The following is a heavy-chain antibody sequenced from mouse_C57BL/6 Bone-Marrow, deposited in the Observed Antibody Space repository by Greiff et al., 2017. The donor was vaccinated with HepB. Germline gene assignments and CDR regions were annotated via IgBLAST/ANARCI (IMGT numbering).Heavy chain of an antibody. CDR2: IYPGSGNT. D-gene: IGHD1-1*01. CDR3: AYGSQGDWYFDV. V-gene: IGHV1-76*01. CDR1: GYTFTDYY. J-gene: IGHJ1*03. Sequence: QVQLQQSGAELVRPGASVKLSCKASGYTFTDYYINWVKQRPGQGLEWIARIYPGSGNTYYNEKFKGKATLTAEKSSSTAYMQLSSLTSEDSAVYFCAYGSQGDWYFDVWGTGTTVTVSS.